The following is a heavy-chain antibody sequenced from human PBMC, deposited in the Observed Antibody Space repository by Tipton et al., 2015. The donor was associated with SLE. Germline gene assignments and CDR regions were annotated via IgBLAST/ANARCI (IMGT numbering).Heavy chain of an antibody. J-gene: IGHJ5*02. V-gene: IGHV1-18*01. CDR3: ARVRVDTAMGVCDP. Sequence: QLVQSGAEAKKPGASVRVSCTASGYTFTTYGISWVRQAPGQGLAWMGWISTYNGNTNYAQKLQGRVTMSSDTSTSTAYMELRSLRSDDTAIYYCARVRVDTAMGVCDPWGQGTLVTVSS. D-gene: IGHD5-18*01. CDR2: ISTYNGNT. CDR1: GYTFTTYG.